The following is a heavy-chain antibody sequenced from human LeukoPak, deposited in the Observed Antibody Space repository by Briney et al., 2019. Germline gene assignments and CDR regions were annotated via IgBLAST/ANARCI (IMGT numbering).Heavy chain of an antibody. CDR1: GYTFTTYS. V-gene: IGHV1-18*01. CDR3: ARGGSDWYHYDSSGYHV. J-gene: IGHJ4*02. D-gene: IGHD3-22*01. Sequence: ASVKVSCKASGYTFTTYSISWVRQAPGQGLEWMGWISTHNGYTDYGQKFQGRLTMTTDTSTSTASMELSRLRSDDTAVYYCARGGSDWYHYDSSGYHVWGQGTWSPSPQ. CDR2: ISTHNGYT.